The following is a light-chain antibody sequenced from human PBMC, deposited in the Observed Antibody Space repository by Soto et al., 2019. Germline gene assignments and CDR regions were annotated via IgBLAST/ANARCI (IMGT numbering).Light chain of an antibody. CDR2: EVS. CDR3: SSYTSSNTWV. CDR1: SSDVGDYNY. V-gene: IGLV2-14*01. J-gene: IGLJ3*02. Sequence: QSVLTQPASVSGSPGQSITISCTGTSSDVGDYNYVSWYQQHPGKAPKLMIYEVSNRPSGVSNRFSGSKSGNTASLTISRLQAEDEADYYCSSYTSSNTWVFGGGTKLTVL.